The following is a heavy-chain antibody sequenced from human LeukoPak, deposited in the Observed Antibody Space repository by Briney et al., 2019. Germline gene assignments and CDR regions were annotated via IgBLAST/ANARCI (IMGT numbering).Heavy chain of an antibody. V-gene: IGHV4-4*02. CDR3: ARDDYGGNGIDY. CDR1: GFTFSSYG. CDR2: IYHSGST. J-gene: IGHJ4*02. Sequence: GSLRLSCAASGFTFSSYGMHWVRQAPGKGLEWIGEIYHSGSTNYNPSLKSRVTISVDKSKNQFSLKLSSVTAADTAVYYCARDDYGGNGIDYWGQGTLVTVSS. D-gene: IGHD4-23*01.